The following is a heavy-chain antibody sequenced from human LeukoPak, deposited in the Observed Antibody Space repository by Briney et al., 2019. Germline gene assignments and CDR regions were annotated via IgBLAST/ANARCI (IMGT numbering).Heavy chain of an antibody. CDR1: GYTFTSYG. J-gene: IGHJ4*02. D-gene: IGHD6-6*01. Sequence: ASVKVSCKASGYTFTSYGISWVRQAPGQGLEWVGWISAYNGNTNYAQKLQGRVTMTTDTSTSTAYMELRSLRSDDTAVYYCARDFSGYSSSAGGYWGQGTLVTVSS. CDR2: ISAYNGNT. V-gene: IGHV1-18*01. CDR3: ARDFSGYSSSAGGY.